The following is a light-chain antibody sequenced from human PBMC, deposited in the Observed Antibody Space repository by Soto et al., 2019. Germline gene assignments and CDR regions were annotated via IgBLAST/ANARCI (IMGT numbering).Light chain of an antibody. CDR2: GNS. J-gene: IGLJ1*01. CDR3: RSYDSSLSGFYV. V-gene: IGLV1-40*01. Sequence: QSVLTQPPSVSGAPGQRVTISCTGSSSNIGANSDVHWYQQLAGAAPKLLIYGNSNRPSGVSDRFSGSKSGTSASLAITGLLAEDEGDYYCRSYDSSLSGFYVFGTGTKLTVL. CDR1: SSNIGANSD.